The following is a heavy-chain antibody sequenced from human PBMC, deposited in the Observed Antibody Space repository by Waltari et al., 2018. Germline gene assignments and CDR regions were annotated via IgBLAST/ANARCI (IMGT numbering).Heavy chain of an antibody. CDR1: GGTFSSYA. V-gene: IGHV1-69*05. D-gene: IGHD4-4*01. Sequence: QVQLVQSGAEVKKPGSSVKVSCKASGGTFSSYAISWVRQAPGQGLEWMGVVVPIFGTANYAQKFQGRVTITTDESTSTAYMELSSLRSEDTAVYYCARDPMTTVVLRGYYGMDVWGQGTTVTVSS. J-gene: IGHJ6*02. CDR3: ARDPMTTVVLRGYYGMDV. CDR2: VVPIFGTA.